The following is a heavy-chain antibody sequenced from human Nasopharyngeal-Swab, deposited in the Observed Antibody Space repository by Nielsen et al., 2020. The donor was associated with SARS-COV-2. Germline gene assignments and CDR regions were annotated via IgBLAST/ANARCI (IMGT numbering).Heavy chain of an antibody. CDR2: IYYSGST. Sequence: SETLSLTCTVSGGSISSGGYSWSWIRQHPGKGLEWIGYIYYSGSTYYNPSLKSRVTISVDTSKNQFSLKLSSVTAADTAVYYCARAQSTIFGVVTAFDYWGQGTLVTVSS. CDR3: ARAQSTIFGVVTAFDY. V-gene: IGHV4-31*03. J-gene: IGHJ4*02. D-gene: IGHD3-3*01. CDR1: GGSISSGGYS.